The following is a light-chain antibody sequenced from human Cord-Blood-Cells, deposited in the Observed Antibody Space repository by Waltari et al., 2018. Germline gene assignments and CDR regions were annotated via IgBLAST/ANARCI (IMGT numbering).Light chain of an antibody. Sequence: VLSQSPVTLFLSPGERATSPCRASQSVSSSYLAWYQQKPGQAPRLRIYGASSRATGIPDRFSGSGSGTDFTLTISRLEPEDFAVYYCQQYGSSPWTFGQGTKVEIK. CDR3: QQYGSSPWT. CDR2: GAS. J-gene: IGKJ1*01. V-gene: IGKV3-20*01. CDR1: QSVSSSY.